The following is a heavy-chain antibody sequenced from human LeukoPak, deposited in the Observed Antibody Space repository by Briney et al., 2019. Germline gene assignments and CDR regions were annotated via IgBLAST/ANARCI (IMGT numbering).Heavy chain of an antibody. J-gene: IGHJ4*02. V-gene: IGHV3-30*02. CDR2: IRYDGSNK. CDR1: GFTFSSYS. CDR3: AKDHSGRYSYPLYYFDY. D-gene: IGHD5-18*01. Sequence: GGSLRLSCAASGFTFSSYSMNWARQAPGKGLEWVAFIRYDGSNKYYADSVKGRFTISRDNSKNTLYLQMNSLRAEDTAVYYCAKDHSGRYSYPLYYFDYWGQGTLVTVSS.